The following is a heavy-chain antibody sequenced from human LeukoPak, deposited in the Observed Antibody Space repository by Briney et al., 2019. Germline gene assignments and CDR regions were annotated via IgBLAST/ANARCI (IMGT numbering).Heavy chain of an antibody. V-gene: IGHV4-59*01. CDR3: AARGPTVTIDY. D-gene: IGHD4-17*01. Sequence: SETLSLTCTLSGPSISSYYWSWIRQPPAKGREWIGCIYYVGSTNYNPSLKKRFTISVDTPKKQLSLKLASLTAAATPGYYFAARGPTVTIDYWGQGTLVTVSS. CDR1: GPSISSYY. J-gene: IGHJ4*02. CDR2: IYYVGST.